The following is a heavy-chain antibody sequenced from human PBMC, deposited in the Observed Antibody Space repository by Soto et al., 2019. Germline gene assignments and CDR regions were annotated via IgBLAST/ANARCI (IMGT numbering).Heavy chain of an antibody. V-gene: IGHV4-4*02. D-gene: IGHD2-2*01. CDR1: SGSISSSNW. CDR3: ARTRYCSSTSCSETFDY. CDR2: IYHSGST. J-gene: IGHJ4*02. Sequence: QVQLQESGPGLVKPSGTLSLTCAVSSGSISSSNWWSWVRQPPGKGLEWIGAIYHSGSTNYNPSLTSRVTISVDKSKTQFSLKLSSVTAADTAVYYCARTRYCSSTSCSETFDYWGQGTLVTVSS.